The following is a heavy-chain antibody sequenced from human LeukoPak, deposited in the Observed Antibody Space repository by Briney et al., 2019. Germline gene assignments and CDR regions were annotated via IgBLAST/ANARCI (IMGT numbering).Heavy chain of an antibody. D-gene: IGHD1-26*01. J-gene: IGHJ4*02. V-gene: IGHV4-59*12. CDR1: GGSISSYY. CDR3: ARGSGSYRTLDY. Sequence: TSETLSLTCTVSGGSISSYYWSWIRQPPGKGLEWIGSIYYSGSTYYNPSLKSRVTISVDTSKNQFSLKLSSVTAADTAVYYCARGSGSYRTLDYWGQGTLVTVSS. CDR2: IYYSGST.